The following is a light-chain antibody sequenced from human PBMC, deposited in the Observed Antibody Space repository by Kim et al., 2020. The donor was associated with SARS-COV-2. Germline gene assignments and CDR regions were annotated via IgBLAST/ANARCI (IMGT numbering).Light chain of an antibody. V-gene: IGKV3-20*01. CDR1: QSVGSSL. Sequence: LSPGERATLSCRASQSVGSSLLAWYQQKPGQAPRLLIYEAFKRVAGIPDRFSGSGSGTDFTLTISRPEPEDFAMYYCQQYVSSPYSFGQGTKLEI. CDR3: QQYVSSPYS. CDR2: EAF. J-gene: IGKJ2*03.